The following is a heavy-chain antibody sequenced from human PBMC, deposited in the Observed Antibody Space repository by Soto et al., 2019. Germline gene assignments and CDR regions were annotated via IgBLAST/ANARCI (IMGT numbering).Heavy chain of an antibody. CDR2: IYTSGST. D-gene: IGHD3-9*01. Sequence: QVQLQESGPGLVKPSETLSLTCTVSGGSISSYYWSWIRQPAGKGLEWIGRIYTSGSTNYNPSLKGRVTMAVDTSKNQFALNLSSVTAADTAVYYCARDITIANYYYGMDVWGQGTTVTVSS. V-gene: IGHV4-4*07. J-gene: IGHJ6*02. CDR3: ARDITIANYYYGMDV. CDR1: GGSISSYY.